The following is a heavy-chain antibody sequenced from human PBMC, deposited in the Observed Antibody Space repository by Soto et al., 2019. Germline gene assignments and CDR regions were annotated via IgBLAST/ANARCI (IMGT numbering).Heavy chain of an antibody. CDR1: GFTFSNYA. J-gene: IGHJ4*02. Sequence: VQLLESGGGLVQPGGSLRLSCAASGFTFSNYAMSWVRQAPGKALEWVSSINIVGGNTNYADSVRGRFTMSRDDSKNTVFLQMNSLRAEDTAIYYCTKNSYFDSCGQGTLVTVSS. V-gene: IGHV3-23*01. CDR3: TKNSYFDS. CDR2: INIVGGNT.